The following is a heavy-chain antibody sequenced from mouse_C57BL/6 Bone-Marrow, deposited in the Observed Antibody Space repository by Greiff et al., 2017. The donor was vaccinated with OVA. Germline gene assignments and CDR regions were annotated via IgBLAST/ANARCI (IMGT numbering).Heavy chain of an antibody. J-gene: IGHJ2*01. CDR3: TRVITTVAGDY. CDR2: ISSGGDYI. Sequence: EVQVVESGEGLVKPGGSLKLSCAASGFTFSSYAMSWVRQTPEKRLEWVAYISSGGDYIYYADTVKGRFTISRDNARNTLYLQMSSLKSEDTAMYYCTRVITTVAGDYWGQGTTLTVSS. D-gene: IGHD1-1*01. CDR1: GFTFSSYA. V-gene: IGHV5-9-1*02.